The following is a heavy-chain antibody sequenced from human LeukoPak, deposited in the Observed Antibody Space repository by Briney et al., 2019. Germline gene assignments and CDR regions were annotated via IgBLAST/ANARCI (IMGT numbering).Heavy chain of an antibody. D-gene: IGHD3-10*01. CDR2: IYYSGST. V-gene: IGHV4-59*08. Sequence: PSETLSLTCTVSGGSISSYYWSWIRQPPGKGLEWIGYIYYSGSTNYNPSLKSRVTISVDTSKNQFSLKLSSVTAADTAVYYCARQGSYGSGSYYNRRDNWFDPWGQGTLVTVSS. CDR1: GGSISSYY. J-gene: IGHJ5*02. CDR3: ARQGSYGSGSYYNRRDNWFDP.